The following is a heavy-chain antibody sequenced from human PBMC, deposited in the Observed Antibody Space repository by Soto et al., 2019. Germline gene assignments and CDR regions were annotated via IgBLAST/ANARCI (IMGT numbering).Heavy chain of an antibody. V-gene: IGHV1-69*13. CDR1: GGTFSSYA. Sequence: GASVKVSCKASGGTFSSYAISWVRQAPGQGLEWMGGIIPIFGTANYAQKFQGRVTITADESTSTAYMELSSLRSEDTAVYYCARDFHLYGWLRGFDYWGQGTLVTVSS. D-gene: IGHD5-12*01. CDR3: ARDFHLYGWLRGFDY. CDR2: IIPIFGTA. J-gene: IGHJ4*02.